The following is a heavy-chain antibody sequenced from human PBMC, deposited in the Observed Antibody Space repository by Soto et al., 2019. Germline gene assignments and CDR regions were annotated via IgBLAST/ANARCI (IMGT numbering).Heavy chain of an antibody. CDR2: ISSSGSTI. D-gene: IGHD3-3*01. V-gene: IGHV3-11*04. Sequence: PGGSLRLSCAASGFTFSDYYMSWIRQAPGKGLEWVSYISSSGSTIYYADSVKGRFTISRDNAKNSLYLQMNSLRAEDTAVYYCASCYYDFWSGPVGNGLDVWGQGTTVTVSS. CDR1: GFTFSDYY. J-gene: IGHJ6*02. CDR3: ASCYYDFWSGPVGNGLDV.